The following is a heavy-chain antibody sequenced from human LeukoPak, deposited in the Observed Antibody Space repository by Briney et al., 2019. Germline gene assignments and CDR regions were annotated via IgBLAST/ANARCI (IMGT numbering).Heavy chain of an antibody. CDR2: IKQDGSEK. D-gene: IGHD1-26*01. J-gene: IGHJ6*02. CDR1: GFTFCSYW. CDR3: ASFSGHYYGMDV. V-gene: IGHV3-7*05. Sequence: GVSLRLSCAASGFTFCSYWMSWVRQAPGKGLMWVANIKQDGSEKYYVDSVKGRLTISRDNAKNSLYLQMNSLRAEDTAVYYCASFSGHYYGMDVWGQGTTVTVSS.